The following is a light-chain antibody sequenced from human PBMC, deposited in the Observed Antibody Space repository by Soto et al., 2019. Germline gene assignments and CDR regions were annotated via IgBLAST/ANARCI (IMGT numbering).Light chain of an antibody. CDR2: GAS. J-gene: IGKJ2*01. CDR3: QQYHNWPYT. V-gene: IGKV3-15*01. CDR1: QSVSSN. Sequence: EIVMTQSPATLSVSPGERATLSCRASQSVSSNLAWYQQKPGQAPRLLISGASARATGIPARFSGSGSGTEFTLTISSLQSEDFAVYFCQQYHNWPYTFGQGTKLEIK.